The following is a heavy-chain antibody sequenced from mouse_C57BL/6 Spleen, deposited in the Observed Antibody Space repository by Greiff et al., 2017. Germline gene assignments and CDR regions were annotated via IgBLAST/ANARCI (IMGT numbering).Heavy chain of an antibody. CDR2: IDPEDGDT. CDR3: TTVYYSNPFAY. D-gene: IGHD2-5*01. V-gene: IGHV14-1*01. Sequence: EVQLQQSGAELVRPGASVMLSCTASGFNIKDYYMHWVKQRPEQGLEWIGRIDPEDGDTEYAPKFQGKATMTADTSSNTAYLQLSSLTSEDTAVYYCTTVYYSNPFAYWGQGTLVTVSA. CDR1: GFNIKDYY. J-gene: IGHJ3*01.